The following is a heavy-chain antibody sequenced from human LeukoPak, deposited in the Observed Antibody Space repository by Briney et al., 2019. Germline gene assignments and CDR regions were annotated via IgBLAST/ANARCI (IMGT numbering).Heavy chain of an antibody. CDR3: AREVGA. J-gene: IGHJ5*02. V-gene: IGHV3-66*01. CDR1: GIDFSSNY. Sequence: GGSLRLSCTVSGIDFSSNYISWVRQAPGKGLEWVSVTYVSGNTYYADYVMGRLIVSSDNSKNTLYLEMNSLRVEDTGVYYCAREVGAWGQGTLVTVSS. D-gene: IGHD1-26*01. CDR2: TYVSGNT.